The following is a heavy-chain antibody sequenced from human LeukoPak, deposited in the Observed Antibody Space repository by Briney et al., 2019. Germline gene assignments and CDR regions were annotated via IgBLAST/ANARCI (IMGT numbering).Heavy chain of an antibody. CDR1: GYTFTSYG. CDR2: ISAYNGNT. J-gene: IGHJ4*02. V-gene: IGHV1-18*01. CDR3: AREITIFGVVTEDY. D-gene: IGHD3-3*01. Sequence: ASVKVSCTASGYTFTSYGISWVRQAPGQGLEWMGWISAYNGNTNYAQKLQGRVTMTTDTSTSTAYMELRSLRSDDTAVYYCAREITIFGVVTEDYWGQGTLVTVSS.